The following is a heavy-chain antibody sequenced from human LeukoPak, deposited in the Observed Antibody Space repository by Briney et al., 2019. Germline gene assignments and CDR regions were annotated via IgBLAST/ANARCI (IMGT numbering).Heavy chain of an antibody. CDR2: VYSSGSA. J-gene: IGHJ4*02. CDR3: ARGGYCSSTSCYAGVDY. V-gene: IGHV4-4*02. Sequence: PSETLSLTCAVSGGSIRGSYWWSWVRQPPGKGLEWIGEVYSSGSANYNPSLKSRVTISVDKSKNQFSLKLSSVTAADTAVYYCARGGYCSSTSCYAGVDYWGQGTLVTVSS. D-gene: IGHD2-2*01. CDR1: GGSIRGSYW.